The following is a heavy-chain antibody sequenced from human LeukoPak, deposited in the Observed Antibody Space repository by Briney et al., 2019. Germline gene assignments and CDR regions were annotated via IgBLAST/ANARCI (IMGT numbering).Heavy chain of an antibody. Sequence: PGGSLRLSCAAYGFTFSSYTMNWVRQAPGKGLEWVSSITRSSKYRYYSDSMKGRFTISRDNAKNSLYLQMNSLRAEDTAVYYCARGPAASGYYDSRGRYGYFDYWGQGTLVTVSS. CDR1: GFTFSSYT. V-gene: IGHV3-21*01. CDR3: ARGPAASGYYDSRGRYGYFDY. J-gene: IGHJ4*02. D-gene: IGHD3-22*01. CDR2: ITRSSKYR.